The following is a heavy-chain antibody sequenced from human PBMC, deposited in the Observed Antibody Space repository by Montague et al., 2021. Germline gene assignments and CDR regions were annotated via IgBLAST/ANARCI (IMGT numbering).Heavy chain of an antibody. CDR1: GGSFNAYY. CDR3: ARHPGGFEGYYNGLDA. V-gene: IGHV4-34*01. Sequence: SETLSLTCAVYGGSFNAYYWSWIRQSPGKGLEWIGGIHHRGSIYYDPTTDYNPSLQSRATIAVDASKNQFSLRLRSVTAADTAVYYCARHPGGFEGYYNGLDAWGRGTPVIVSS. CDR2: IHHRGSIYYDPTT. J-gene: IGHJ6*02. D-gene: IGHD3-9*01.